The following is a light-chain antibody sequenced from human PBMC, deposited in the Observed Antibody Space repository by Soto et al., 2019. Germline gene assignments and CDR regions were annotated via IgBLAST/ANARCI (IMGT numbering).Light chain of an antibody. J-gene: IGKJ1*01. CDR3: MQGSHWPPT. CDR1: QSLVYTDGNTY. CDR2: KVS. V-gene: IGKV2-30*01. Sequence: DVVLTQSPLSLPVTLGQPASISCRSSQSLVYTDGNTYLNWFQQRPGQSPRRLIYKVSDRDPGVPDRFSGSVSGADFTLRISRVEAEDVGVYYCMQGSHWPPTFGQGTKVEIK.